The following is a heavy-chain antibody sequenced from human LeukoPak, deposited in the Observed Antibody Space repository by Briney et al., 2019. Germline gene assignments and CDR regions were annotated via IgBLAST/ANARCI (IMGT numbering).Heavy chain of an antibody. V-gene: IGHV1-69*01. CDR3: ARDRPTAYDILTGRFDP. CDR1: GGTFSSYA. J-gene: IGHJ5*02. CDR2: IIPIFGTA. Sequence: SVKVSCKASGGTFSSYAISWVRQAPGQGLEWMGGIIPIFGTANYAQKFQGRVTITADESTSIAYMELSGLRSEDTAVYYCARDRPTAYDILTGRFDPWGQGTLVTVSS. D-gene: IGHD3-9*01.